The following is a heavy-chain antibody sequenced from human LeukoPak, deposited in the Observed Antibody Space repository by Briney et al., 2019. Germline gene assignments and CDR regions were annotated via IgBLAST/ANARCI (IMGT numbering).Heavy chain of an antibody. Sequence: SETLSLTCAVYGGSFSGYYWSWIRQPPRNGLEWIGEINHSGSTNYNPSLKSRVTISVDTSKNQFSLTLSSVTAADTAVYYCARRDGYFYLFDYWGQGTLVTVSS. CDR2: INHSGST. J-gene: IGHJ4*02. V-gene: IGHV4-34*01. D-gene: IGHD3-22*01. CDR3: ARRDGYFYLFDY. CDR1: GGSFSGYY.